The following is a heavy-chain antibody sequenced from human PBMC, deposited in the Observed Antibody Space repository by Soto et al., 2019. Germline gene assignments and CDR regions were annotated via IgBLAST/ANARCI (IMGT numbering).Heavy chain of an antibody. Sequence: SDTLSLTCTVSGSDITTYYWSWLRQSPGKGLEWIGHIYDTGTTTYNPSLKSRITFSVDTSNKPFSLSLTSVTAADTAVYYCARCPIDRNWFDPWGQGTLVTVSS. D-gene: IGHD3-9*01. V-gene: IGHV4-4*09. CDR1: GSDITTYY. J-gene: IGHJ5*02. CDR2: IYDTGTT. CDR3: ARCPIDRNWFDP.